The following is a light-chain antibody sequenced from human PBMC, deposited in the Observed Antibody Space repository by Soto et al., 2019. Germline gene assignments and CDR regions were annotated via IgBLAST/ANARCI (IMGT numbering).Light chain of an antibody. V-gene: IGKV3-20*01. CDR2: GAS. CDR1: QSVRSN. CDR3: QQYGSSPWT. J-gene: IGKJ1*01. Sequence: EILMTQSPATLSVSPGERATLSCRASQSVRSNLAWYQQKPGQAPRLLIYGASSRATGIPDRFSGSGSGTDFTLTISRLEPEDFAVYYCQQYGSSPWTFGQGTKVDIK.